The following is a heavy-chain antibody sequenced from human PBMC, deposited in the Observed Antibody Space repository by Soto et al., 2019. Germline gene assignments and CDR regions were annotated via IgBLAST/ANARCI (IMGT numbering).Heavy chain of an antibody. CDR1: GGSISSYY. CDR3: ARLGSYYDSSGYQG. J-gene: IGHJ4*02. CDR2: IYYSGST. D-gene: IGHD3-22*01. V-gene: IGHV4-59*08. Sequence: SETLSLTCTVSGGSISSYYWSWIRQPPGKGLEWIGYIYYSGSTNYNPSLKSRVTISVDTSKNQFSLKLSSVTAADTAVYYCARLGSYYDSSGYQGWGQGTLVTVS.